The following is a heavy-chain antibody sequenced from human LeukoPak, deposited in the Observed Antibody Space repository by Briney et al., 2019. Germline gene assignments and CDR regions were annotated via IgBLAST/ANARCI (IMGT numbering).Heavy chain of an antibody. D-gene: IGHD2-2*01. CDR2: IIPILGIA. V-gene: IGHV1-69*04. Sequence: SVQVSCKASGGTFSSYAISWVRQAPGQGLEWMGRIIPILGIANYAQKFQSRVTITADKSTSTAYMELSSLRSEDTAVYYCARMSVVVPAAYNYYFDYWGQGTLVTVSS. J-gene: IGHJ4*02. CDR3: ARMSVVVPAAYNYYFDY. CDR1: GGTFSSYA.